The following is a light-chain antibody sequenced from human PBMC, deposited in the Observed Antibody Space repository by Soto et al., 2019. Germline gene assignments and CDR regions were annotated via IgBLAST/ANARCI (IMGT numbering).Light chain of an antibody. CDR2: NNN. CDR1: SSNIGSDT. CDR3: AAWSDSLNGWV. V-gene: IGLV1-44*01. J-gene: IGLJ3*02. Sequence: QSVLTQPPSASGTPGLRVTISCSGSSSNIGSDTVNWYQQLPGTAPQLLIYNNNQRPSGVPDRFSGSKSGTSASLAISGLQSEDEADYYCAAWSDSLNGWVFGGGTQLTVL.